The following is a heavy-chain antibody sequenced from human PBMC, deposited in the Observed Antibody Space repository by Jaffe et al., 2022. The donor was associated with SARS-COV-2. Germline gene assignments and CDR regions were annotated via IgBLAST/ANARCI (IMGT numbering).Heavy chain of an antibody. D-gene: IGHD1-26*01. J-gene: IGHJ5*02. CDR3: ARGREYSGSYSDWFDP. CDR2: INPSGGST. CDR1: GYTFTSYY. Sequence: QVQLVQSGAEVKKPGASVKVSCKASGYTFTSYYMHWVRQAPGQGLEWMGIINPSGGSTSYAQKLQGRVTMTRDTSTSTVYMELSSLRSEDTAVYYCARGREYSGSYSDWFDPWGQGTLVTVSS. V-gene: IGHV1-46*04.